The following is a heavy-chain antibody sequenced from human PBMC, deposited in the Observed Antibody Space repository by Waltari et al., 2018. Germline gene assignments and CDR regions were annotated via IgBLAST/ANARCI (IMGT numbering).Heavy chain of an antibody. Sequence: EVQVVESGGDLVQPGGSLRLSCAASGFTFSDYWMGWVRQAPGKGLEWVANIKKDASTRYYGDSVKGRFTISRDNAKNSLYLEMNSLTAEDTAAYYCARHGDFCFDYWGQGILVTVSS. CDR3: ARHGDFCFDY. D-gene: IGHD4-17*01. J-gene: IGHJ4*02. CDR1: GFTFSDYW. CDR2: IKKDASTR. V-gene: IGHV3-7*01.